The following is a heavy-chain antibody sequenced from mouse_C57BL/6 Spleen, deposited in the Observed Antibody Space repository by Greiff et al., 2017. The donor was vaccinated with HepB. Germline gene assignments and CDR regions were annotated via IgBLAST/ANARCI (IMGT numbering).Heavy chain of an antibody. Sequence: VKLVESGAELVRPGASVTLSCKASGYTFTDYEMHWVKQTPVHGLEWIGAIDPETGGTAYNQKFKGKAILTADKSSSTAYMELRSLTSEDSAVYYCTRGNYSNYSAMDYWGQGTSVTVSS. CDR2: IDPETGGT. CDR3: TRGNYSNYSAMDY. CDR1: GYTFTDYE. V-gene: IGHV1-15*01. J-gene: IGHJ4*01. D-gene: IGHD2-5*01.